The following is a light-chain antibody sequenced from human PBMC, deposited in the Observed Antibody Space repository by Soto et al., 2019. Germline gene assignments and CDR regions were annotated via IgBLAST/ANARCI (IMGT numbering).Light chain of an antibody. CDR3: QQAHSFPFT. Sequence: DIQMTQSPSSLSASVGDRVTITCRASQSISNSLNWYQQKPGKAPTRLIYAASSLQSGVPLRFSGSGSGTEFTLTISSLQPEDFATYYCQQAHSFPFTFGPGTKVDIK. V-gene: IGKV1-39*01. CDR1: QSISNS. CDR2: AAS. J-gene: IGKJ3*01.